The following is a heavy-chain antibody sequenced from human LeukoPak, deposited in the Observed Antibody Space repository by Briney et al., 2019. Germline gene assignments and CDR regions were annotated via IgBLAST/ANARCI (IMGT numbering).Heavy chain of an antibody. Sequence: SVKVSCKASGDSVSHDISWVRQAPGQGFEWMGGIIPMSRTTDYAQKFRDRVTITTDESTSTVYMEVRSLSFEDTAIYYCASDSGSGMYYMDVWGQGTMVTVSS. D-gene: IGHD2-8*01. V-gene: IGHV1-69*05. CDR3: ASDSGSGMYYMDV. CDR1: GDSVSHD. J-gene: IGHJ3*01. CDR2: IIPMSRTT.